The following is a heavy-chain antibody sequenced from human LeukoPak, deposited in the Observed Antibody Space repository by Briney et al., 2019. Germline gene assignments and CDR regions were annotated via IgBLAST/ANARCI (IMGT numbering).Heavy chain of an antibody. CDR1: GFTFSSYG. CDR3: AKPDSPWWIQLWGLPY. V-gene: IGHV3-30*18. J-gene: IGHJ4*02. CDR2: ISYDGSNE. Sequence: GGSLRLSCAASGFTFSSYGMHWVRQAPGKGLEWVAVISYDGSNEYYADSVKGRFTISRDNSKNTLYLQMNSLRAEDTAVYYCAKPDSPWWIQLWGLPYWGQGTLVTVSS. D-gene: IGHD5-18*01.